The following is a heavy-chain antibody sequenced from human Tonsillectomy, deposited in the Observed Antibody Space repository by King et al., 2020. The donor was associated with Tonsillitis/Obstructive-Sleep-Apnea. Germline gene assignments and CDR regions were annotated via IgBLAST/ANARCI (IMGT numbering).Heavy chain of an antibody. CDR3: ATDWVGVDTAMVNAYYYVMDV. J-gene: IGHJ6*02. CDR1: GYTLTELS. Sequence: QLVQSGAEVKKPGASVKVSCKVSGYTLTELSMHWVRQAPGKGLEWMGGFDPEDGETICAQKFQGRVTMTEDTSTDTAYMELSSLRSEDTAVYYCATDWVGVDTAMVNAYYYVMDVWGQGTTVTVSS. D-gene: IGHD5-18*01. V-gene: IGHV1-24*01. CDR2: FDPEDGET.